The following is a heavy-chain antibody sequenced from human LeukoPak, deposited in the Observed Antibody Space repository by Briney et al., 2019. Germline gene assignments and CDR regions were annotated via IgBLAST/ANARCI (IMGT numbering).Heavy chain of an antibody. Sequence: PSETLSLTCAVSGYSISSGYYWGWIRQPPGKGLEWIGSIYHSGSTYYNPSLKSRVTISVGTSKNQFSLKLSSVTAADTAVYYCVRGLAAAGTGYFDYWGQGTLVTVSS. CDR2: IYHSGST. CDR3: VRGLAAAGTGYFDY. J-gene: IGHJ4*02. V-gene: IGHV4-38-2*01. D-gene: IGHD6-13*01. CDR1: GYSISSGYY.